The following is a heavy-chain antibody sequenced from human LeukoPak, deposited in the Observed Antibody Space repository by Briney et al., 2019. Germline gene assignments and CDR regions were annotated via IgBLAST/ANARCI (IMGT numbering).Heavy chain of an antibody. CDR3: ARDRNGGYYDSSGSFDY. J-gene: IGHJ4*02. CDR1: GGTFSSYA. CDR2: IIPILGIA. D-gene: IGHD3-22*01. Sequence: SVKVSCKASGGTFSSYAISWVRQAPGQGLEWMGRIIPILGIANYAQKFQGRVTITADKSTSTAYMELSSLRSEDTAVYYCARDRNGGYYDSSGSFDYWGQGTLVTVS. V-gene: IGHV1-69*04.